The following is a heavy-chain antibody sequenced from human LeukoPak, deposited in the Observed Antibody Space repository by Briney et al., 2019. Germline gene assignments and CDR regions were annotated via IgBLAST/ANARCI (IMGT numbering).Heavy chain of an antibody. CDR2: INADGSTT. CDR1: GSGFTFNNYW. D-gene: IGHD5-18*01. V-gene: IGHV3-74*01. CDR3: ATYRQVLLPFES. J-gene: IGHJ4*02. Sequence: GGSLRLSCAASGSGFTFNNYWMHWVRQAPGKGLVWVSRINADGSTTSYADPVRGRFTISRDNAKNTLYLQMNSLRAEDTAVYYCATYRQVLLPFESWGQGTLVTVSS.